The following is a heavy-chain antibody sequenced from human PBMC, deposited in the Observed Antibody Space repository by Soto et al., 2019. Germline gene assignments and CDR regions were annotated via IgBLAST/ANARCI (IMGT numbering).Heavy chain of an antibody. Sequence: QVQLVQSGAEVKKPGSSVKVSCKASGGTFSSYAISWVRQAPGQGLEWMGGIIPIFGTGDYAQTFQGRVTITADEATSTAYMELSSLRSEDSDVYYCASHTGSSPEGRYYYGMDVWGQGTTVTVSS. CDR2: IIPIFGTG. V-gene: IGHV1-69*12. D-gene: IGHD1-26*01. J-gene: IGHJ6*02. CDR1: GGTFSSYA. CDR3: ASHTGSSPEGRYYYGMDV.